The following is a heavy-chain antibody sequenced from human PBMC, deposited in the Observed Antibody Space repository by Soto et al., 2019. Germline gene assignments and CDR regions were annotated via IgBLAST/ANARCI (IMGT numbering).Heavy chain of an antibody. V-gene: IGHV4-39*02. J-gene: IGHJ4*02. CDR2: IYYSGST. CDR1: GGSISSSSYY. D-gene: IGHD2-2*02. CDR3: ARDGSSTSCYKY. Sequence: SETLSLTCTVSGGSISSSSYYWGWIRQPPGKGLEWIGSIYYSGSTYYNPSLKSRVTISVDTSKNQFSLKLSSVTAADTAVYYCARDGSSTSCYKYWGQGILVTVPQ.